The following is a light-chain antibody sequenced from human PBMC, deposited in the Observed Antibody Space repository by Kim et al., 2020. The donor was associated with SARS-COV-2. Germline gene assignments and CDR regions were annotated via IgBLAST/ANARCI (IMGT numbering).Light chain of an antibody. V-gene: IGKV3-20*01. J-gene: IGKJ1*01. CDR1: QSVRSTS. CDR3: QHSMT. Sequence: ETVLTQSPGTLSLSPGDRAALSCRASQSVRSTSLAWYQHRPGQTPSLLIHGTSSRAAGIPDRFSGSGSGTDFTLTISRLEPEDFAVYYSQHSMTFGQGTKVDIK. CDR2: GTS.